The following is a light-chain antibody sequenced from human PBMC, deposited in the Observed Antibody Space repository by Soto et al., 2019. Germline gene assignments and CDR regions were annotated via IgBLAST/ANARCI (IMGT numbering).Light chain of an antibody. J-gene: IGKJ1*01. V-gene: IGKV2-28*01. Sequence: DIVLTQYPLSLPVTPGEPASISCRSSQSLRHTNGYNYLDGYVQKPGQSPQILIYLASNRASGVPDRFSGSCSGTDFPLKSNRVEAECVGIFYCMQALQTATFGQGTRVEIK. CDR2: LAS. CDR3: MQALQTAT. CDR1: QSLRHTNGYNY.